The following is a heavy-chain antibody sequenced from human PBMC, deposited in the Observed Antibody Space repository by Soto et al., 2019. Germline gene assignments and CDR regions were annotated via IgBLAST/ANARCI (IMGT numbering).Heavy chain of an antibody. J-gene: IGHJ4*02. D-gene: IGHD6-13*01. V-gene: IGHV3-13*01. CDR1: GFTFSNYA. CDR2: IGAAGDT. CDR3: AKDLLSSWAGYYFDY. Sequence: GSLRLSCAASGFTFSNYAMHWVRQPTGKGLEWVSGIGAAGDTYYPGSVKGRFTISRENAKNSLYLQMNSLRAEDTAVYYCAKDLLSSWAGYYFDYWGQGTLVTVSS.